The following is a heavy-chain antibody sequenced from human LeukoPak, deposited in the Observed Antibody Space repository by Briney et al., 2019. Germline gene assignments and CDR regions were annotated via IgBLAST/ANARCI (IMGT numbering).Heavy chain of an antibody. Sequence: SETLSLTCTVSGAAVGSSYWSWVRPPPGKGLEWVGYIYDIDRTNFNPSFESRVTISVDTPRSQFFLRLSSVTAADTAVYYCARGGTGHAGYFDYWGQGTLVTVSS. CDR2: IYDIDRT. CDR1: GAAVGSSY. J-gene: IGHJ4*02. V-gene: IGHV4-59*02. CDR3: ARGGTGHAGYFDY. D-gene: IGHD3/OR15-3a*01.